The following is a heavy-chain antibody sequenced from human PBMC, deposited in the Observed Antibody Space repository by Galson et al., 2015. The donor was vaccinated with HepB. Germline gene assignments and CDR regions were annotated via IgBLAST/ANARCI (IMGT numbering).Heavy chain of an antibody. V-gene: IGHV3-30*04. Sequence: SLRLSCAASGFTFSSYAMHWVRQAPGKGLEWVAVISYDGSNKYYADSVKGRFTISRDNSKNTLYLQMNSLRAEDTAVYYCQLDSSGYYYVLDYWGQGTLVTVSS. CDR2: ISYDGSNK. J-gene: IGHJ4*02. CDR1: GFTFSSYA. CDR3: QLDSSGYYYVLDY. D-gene: IGHD3-22*01.